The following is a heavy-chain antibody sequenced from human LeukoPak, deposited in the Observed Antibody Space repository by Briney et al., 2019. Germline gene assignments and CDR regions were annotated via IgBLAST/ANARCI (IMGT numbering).Heavy chain of an antibody. CDR3: ARERVAAAGIDAHGAFDI. CDR1: GYTFTSYG. V-gene: IGHV1-18*01. J-gene: IGHJ3*02. CDR2: ISAYNGNT. Sequence: ASVKVSCEASGYTFTSYGISWVRQAPGQGLEWMGWISAYNGNTNYAQKLQGRVTMTTDTSTSTAYMELRSLRSDDTAVYYCARERVAAAGIDAHGAFDIWGQGTMVTVSS. D-gene: IGHD6-13*01.